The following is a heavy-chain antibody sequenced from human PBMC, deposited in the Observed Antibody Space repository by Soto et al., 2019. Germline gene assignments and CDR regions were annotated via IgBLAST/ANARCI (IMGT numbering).Heavy chain of an antibody. CDR3: SRKVTLSGVVLPTHWFDS. CDR1: GFRFGDYG. CDR2: ISTEPRGAAT. D-gene: IGHD3-3*01. Sequence: VQLVESGGGLVQPGRSLRLSCATSGFRFGDYGMSWFRQAPGKGLEWVGFISTEPRGAATQYAASVKGRFTITRDDSKRIVDLQMSSLKTEDTAIYYCSRKVTLSGVVLPTHWFDSWGQGALVTVSS. V-gene: IGHV3-49*03. J-gene: IGHJ5*01.